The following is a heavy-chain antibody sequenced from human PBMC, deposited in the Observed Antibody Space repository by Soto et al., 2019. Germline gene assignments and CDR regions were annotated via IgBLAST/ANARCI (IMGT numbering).Heavy chain of an antibody. Sequence: PGGSLRLSCAASGFTFSSYSMSWIRRAQGKRLKWISGISGSGRITKYADSVKGRFIISRDNFKNTLFLQMNSLRAEDTGVYYCAKDVHYDIVTGIEYFHHWAQGTLVTVSS. CDR1: GFTFSSYS. CDR2: ISGSGRIT. D-gene: IGHD3-9*01. CDR3: AKDVHYDIVTGIEYFHH. V-gene: IGHV3-23*01. J-gene: IGHJ1*01.